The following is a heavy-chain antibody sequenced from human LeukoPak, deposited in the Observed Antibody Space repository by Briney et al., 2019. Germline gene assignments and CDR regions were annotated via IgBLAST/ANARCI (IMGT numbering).Heavy chain of an antibody. CDR3: ARANLPITCGGVIVDY. D-gene: IGHD3-16*02. CDR1: GYTFTSYG. CDR2: ISAYNGNT. Sequence: AAVKVSCKASGYTFTSYGISWVRQAPGQGLEWMGLISAYNGNTNYAQKLQGRVTMTTETSTSTAYMELRSLRSDDTAVYYCARANLPITCGGVIVDYWGQGTLVTVSS. J-gene: IGHJ4*02. V-gene: IGHV1-18*01.